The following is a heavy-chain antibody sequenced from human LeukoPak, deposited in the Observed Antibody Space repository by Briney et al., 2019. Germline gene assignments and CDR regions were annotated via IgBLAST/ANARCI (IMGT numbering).Heavy chain of an antibody. CDR3: ARCGSRGPSGYDSADAFDI. D-gene: IGHD5-12*01. Sequence: PSETLSLTCAVSGGSISSGGYSWSWIRQPPGKGLEWIGYIYHSGSTYYNPSLKSRVTISVDRSKNQFSLKLSSVTAADAAVYYCARCGSRGPSGYDSADAFDIWGQGTMVTVSS. J-gene: IGHJ3*02. CDR2: IYHSGST. CDR1: GGSISSGGYS. V-gene: IGHV4-30-2*01.